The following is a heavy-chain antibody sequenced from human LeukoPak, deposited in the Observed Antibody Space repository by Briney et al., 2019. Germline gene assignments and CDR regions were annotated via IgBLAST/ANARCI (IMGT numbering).Heavy chain of an antibody. Sequence: GASVKVSCKVSGYTLTELSMHWVRQAPGKGLEWMGGFDPEDGETIYAQKFQGRVTMTEDTSTDTAYVELSSLRSEDTAVYYCATDSGRVWLHYGMDVWGQGTTVTVSS. V-gene: IGHV1-24*01. J-gene: IGHJ6*02. CDR1: GYTLTELS. CDR3: ATDSGRVWLHYGMDV. CDR2: FDPEDGET. D-gene: IGHD2-8*02.